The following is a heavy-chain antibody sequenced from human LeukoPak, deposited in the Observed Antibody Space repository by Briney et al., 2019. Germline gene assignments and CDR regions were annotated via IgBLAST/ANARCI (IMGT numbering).Heavy chain of an antibody. CDR3: TRVEAAGTPFDC. J-gene: IGHJ4*02. V-gene: IGHV3-74*01. CDR2: INSDGSRT. CDR1: GFTFSSYW. Sequence: PGGSLRLSCAASGFTFSSYWMYWVRQAPGKGLVCVSRINSDGSRTDYADSVKGRFTISRDNAKNTLYLQMNSLRVKDTAVYYCTRVEAAGTPFDCWGQGTLVTVSS. D-gene: IGHD3-10*01.